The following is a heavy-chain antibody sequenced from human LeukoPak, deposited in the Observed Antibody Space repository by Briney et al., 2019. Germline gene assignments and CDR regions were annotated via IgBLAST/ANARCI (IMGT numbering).Heavy chain of an antibody. Sequence: ASVKVSCKASGYTFTGYYMHWVRQAPGQGLEWMGWISAYNGNTNYAQKLQGRVTMTTDTSTSTAYMELRSLRSDDTAVYYCARDVGYCSGGSCYPTEYFQHWGQGTLVTVSS. J-gene: IGHJ1*01. CDR3: ARDVGYCSGGSCYPTEYFQH. D-gene: IGHD2-15*01. V-gene: IGHV1-18*04. CDR2: ISAYNGNT. CDR1: GYTFTGYY.